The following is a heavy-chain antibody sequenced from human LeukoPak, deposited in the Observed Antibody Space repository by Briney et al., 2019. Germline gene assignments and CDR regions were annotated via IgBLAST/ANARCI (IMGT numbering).Heavy chain of an antibody. Sequence: SETLSLTCAVYGGSFSGYYWTWIRQPPGKGLEWIGEINHSGSTNYNPSLKSRVTISVDTSKNQFSLKLSSVTAADTAVYYCARGGVGAYDFWSGYSQIYDYWGQGTLVTVSS. D-gene: IGHD3-3*01. J-gene: IGHJ4*02. CDR1: GGSFSGYY. V-gene: IGHV4-34*01. CDR2: INHSGST. CDR3: ARGGVGAYDFWSGYSQIYDY.